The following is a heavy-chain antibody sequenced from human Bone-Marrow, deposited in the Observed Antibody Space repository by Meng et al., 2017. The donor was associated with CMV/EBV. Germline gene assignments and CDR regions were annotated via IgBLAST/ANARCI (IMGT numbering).Heavy chain of an antibody. CDR2: INWNGDNT. Sequence: GESLKISCAASGFTFSSYAMHWVRQAPGKGLEWVSGINWNGDNTGYADSVKGRFTISRDNAKNSLYLQMNSLRAEDTALYYCARPITGGDALDIWGQGTMVTVSS. CDR1: GFTFSSYA. CDR3: ARPITGGDALDI. D-gene: IGHD7-27*01. V-gene: IGHV3-20*04. J-gene: IGHJ3*02.